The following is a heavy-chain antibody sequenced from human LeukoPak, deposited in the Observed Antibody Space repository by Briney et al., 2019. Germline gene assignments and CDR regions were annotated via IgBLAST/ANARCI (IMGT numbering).Heavy chain of an antibody. J-gene: IGHJ6*02. CDR3: AKNLLKGTSYYYGRDV. Sequence: PGRSLRLSCAASGFTFSSYGMHWVRQAPGKGLEWVAVISYDGSNKYYADSVKGRFTISRDNSKNTLYLQMNSLRAEDTAVYYCAKNLLKGTSYYYGRDVWGQGTTVTVSS. V-gene: IGHV3-30*18. CDR1: GFTFSSYG. D-gene: IGHD2-2*01. CDR2: ISYDGSNK.